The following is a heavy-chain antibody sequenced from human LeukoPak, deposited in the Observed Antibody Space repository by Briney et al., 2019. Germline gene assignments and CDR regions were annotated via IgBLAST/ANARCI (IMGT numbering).Heavy chain of an antibody. D-gene: IGHD3-10*01. V-gene: IGHV4-34*01. J-gene: IGHJ4*02. CDR2: INHSGST. CDR3: ARGRSGSYSY. CDR1: GGSFSGYY. Sequence: SETLSLTCAVYGGSFSGYYWSWIRQPPGKGLEWIGEINHSGSTNYNPSLKSRVTISVDTSKNQFSLKLSSVTAADTAVYYCARGRSGSYSYWGQGTLVTVSS.